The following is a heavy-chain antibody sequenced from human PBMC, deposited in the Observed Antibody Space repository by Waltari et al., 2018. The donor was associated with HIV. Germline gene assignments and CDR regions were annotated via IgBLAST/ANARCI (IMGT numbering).Heavy chain of an antibody. CDR3: ARDFGSGSSGWYDY. D-gene: IGHD6-19*01. V-gene: IGHV3-21*01. J-gene: IGHJ4*02. Sequence: EVQLVESGGGLVKPGGTLRLSCAASGFTFSYYSMNWVRQAPGQGREWISSISSTGTYISYSDSIQGRFTTSRDNAKNSLNLQMNSLRAEDTAVYYCARDFGSGSSGWYDYWGQGTLVTVSS. CDR1: GFTFSYYS. CDR2: ISSTGTYI.